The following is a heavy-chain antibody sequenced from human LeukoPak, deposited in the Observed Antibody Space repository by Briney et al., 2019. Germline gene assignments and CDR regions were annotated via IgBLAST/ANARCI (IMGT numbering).Heavy chain of an antibody. J-gene: IGHJ4*02. V-gene: IGHV3-64D*06. CDR2: ISANGGST. CDR1: GFIISNYT. CDR3: VKDLYKGDSSSWYYFDY. Sequence: GGSLRLSCSASGFIISNYTMHWVRQAPGKGLEYVSGISANGGSTYYADSVKGRFTISRDNSKNTLYLQMSSLRTEDTAIYHCVKDLYKGDSSSWYYFDYWGQGTLVTVSS. D-gene: IGHD6-13*01.